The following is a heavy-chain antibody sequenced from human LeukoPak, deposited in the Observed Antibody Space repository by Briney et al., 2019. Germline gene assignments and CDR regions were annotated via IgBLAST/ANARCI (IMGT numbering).Heavy chain of an antibody. J-gene: IGHJ4*02. CDR2: ISGSGGST. V-gene: IGHV3-23*01. CDR3: AKLIGDYGGNSGY. CDR1: GFTFSTHA. Sequence: GGSLRLPCVVSGFTFSTHAMSWVRQVPGKGLEWVSSISGSGGSTYYADSVKGRFTISRDNSKNTLYLQMNSLRVEDTAVYNCAKLIGDYGGNSGYWGQGTLVTVSS. D-gene: IGHD4-23*01.